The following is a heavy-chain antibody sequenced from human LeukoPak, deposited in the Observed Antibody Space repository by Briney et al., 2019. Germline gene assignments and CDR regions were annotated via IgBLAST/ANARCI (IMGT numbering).Heavy chain of an antibody. CDR1: GGSFSGYY. CDR3: ARDGDLEQWFDP. Sequence: PSETLSLTCAVYGGSFSGYYWSWIRHPPRKGMEWNWEINNSGSTNSNPTPKSRVTISVNTSKNQFSLTLNFVTAADTAVYYCARDGDLEQWFDPWGEGALVTVAS. V-gene: IGHV4-34*01. D-gene: IGHD3-10*01. CDR2: INNSGST. J-gene: IGHJ5*02.